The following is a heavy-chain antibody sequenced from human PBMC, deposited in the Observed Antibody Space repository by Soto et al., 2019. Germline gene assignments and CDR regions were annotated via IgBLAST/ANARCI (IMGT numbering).Heavy chain of an antibody. D-gene: IGHD2-15*01. CDR2: IYNSGST. CDR3: ARACGGRTPPTHNPSDD. Sequence: PSETLSLTCTVSGGSINSYYWGWIRQPPGKGLEYIGYIYNSGSTNYNPSLKSRVTISIDTSKNQFSLKLSSVTAADTAVYYCARACGGRTPPTHNPSDDWGPGTLVTVFS. J-gene: IGHJ4*02. CDR1: GGSINSYY. V-gene: IGHV4-59*01.